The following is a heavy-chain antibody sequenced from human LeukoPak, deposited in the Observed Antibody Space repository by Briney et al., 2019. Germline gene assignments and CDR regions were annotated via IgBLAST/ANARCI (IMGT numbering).Heavy chain of an antibody. J-gene: IGHJ4*02. CDR2: ISGSGGST. CDR1: GFTFISYA. Sequence: QPGGSLRLSCAASGFTFISYAMTWVRQAPGKGLEWVSSISGSGGSTYYPDSVKGRFTISRDNSKNTLYLQMNSLRAEDTALYFCAEDIQSDDFWSGSVFDSWGQGTLVTVSS. CDR3: AEDIQSDDFWSGSVFDS. D-gene: IGHD3-3*01. V-gene: IGHV3-23*01.